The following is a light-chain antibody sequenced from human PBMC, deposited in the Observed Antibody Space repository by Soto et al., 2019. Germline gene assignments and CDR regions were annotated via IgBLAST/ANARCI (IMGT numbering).Light chain of an antibody. Sequence: DIVMTQSPDSLAVSLGERATINCRSSQSVLYSSNNKNYLAWYQQKPGQPPKLLIYWASARDSGVPDRFSGSGSGTDFTLTISSLQAEDVGVYYCQHYYNIPHTFGQGTKLEIK. CDR2: WAS. CDR1: QSVLYSSNNKNY. V-gene: IGKV4-1*01. CDR3: QHYYNIPHT. J-gene: IGKJ2*01.